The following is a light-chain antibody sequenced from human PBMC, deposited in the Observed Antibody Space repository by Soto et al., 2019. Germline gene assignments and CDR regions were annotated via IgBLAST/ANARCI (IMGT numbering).Light chain of an antibody. CDR1: SSNIGNNY. J-gene: IGLJ2*01. V-gene: IGLV1-51*01. Sequence: QSVLTQPPSVSAAPGQMVTISCSGSSSNIGNNYVSWYQHLPGTAPKLLIYDYNKRPSGIPDRFSGSKSGTSATLGITGLQTGDEADYYCATWDISLSAVVFGGGTKLTVL. CDR2: DYN. CDR3: ATWDISLSAVV.